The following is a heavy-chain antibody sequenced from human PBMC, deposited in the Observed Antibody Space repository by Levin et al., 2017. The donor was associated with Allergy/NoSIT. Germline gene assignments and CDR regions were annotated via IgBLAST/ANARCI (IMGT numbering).Heavy chain of an antibody. CDR1: GFTFSSYS. Sequence: GGSLRLSCAASGFTFSSYSMNWVRQAPGKGLEWVSSISSISSYIYYADSVKGRFTISRDNAKNSLYLQMNSLRAEDTAVYYCARDSNYDILTGYYAPESYYGMDVWGQGTTVTVSS. D-gene: IGHD3-9*01. CDR3: ARDSNYDILTGYYAPESYYGMDV. J-gene: IGHJ6*02. CDR2: ISSISSYI. V-gene: IGHV3-21*01.